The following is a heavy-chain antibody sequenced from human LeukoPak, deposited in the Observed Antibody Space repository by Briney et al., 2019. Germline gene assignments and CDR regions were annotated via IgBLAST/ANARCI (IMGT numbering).Heavy chain of an antibody. D-gene: IGHD4-17*01. Sequence: ASVKVSCKASGYTFTSYAMHWVRQAPGQRLEWMGWINAGNGNTKYSQKFQGRVTITRDTSASTAYMELSSLRSEDTAVYYCARADYGDYRVAFDFDYWGQGTLVTVSS. V-gene: IGHV1-3*01. CDR2: INAGNGNT. J-gene: IGHJ4*02. CDR3: ARADYGDYRVAFDFDY. CDR1: GYTFTSYA.